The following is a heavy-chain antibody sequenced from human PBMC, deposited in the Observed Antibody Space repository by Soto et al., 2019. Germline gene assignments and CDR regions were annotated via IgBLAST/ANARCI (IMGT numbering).Heavy chain of an antibody. J-gene: IGHJ4*02. CDR1: GYNFKDLW. V-gene: IGHV5-51*01. D-gene: IGHD1-26*01. Sequence: GESLKISCTCSGYNFKDLWVGWVRQMPGKGLEWMGIIYPGDSDTRYSPSFRGQVTISADRSINTAYLQWTYLKASDTAMYYLSISHYSGSYYYSDLWGQGHLLTLAS. CDR2: IYPGDSDT. CDR3: SISHYSGSYYYSDL.